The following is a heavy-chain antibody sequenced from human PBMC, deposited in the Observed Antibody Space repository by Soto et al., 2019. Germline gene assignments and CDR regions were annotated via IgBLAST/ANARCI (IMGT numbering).Heavy chain of an antibody. CDR2: ISAYNGKT. CDR1: GYTFTSYG. J-gene: IGHJ6*02. D-gene: IGHD2-21*01. Sequence: ASVKVSCKASGYTFTSYGIRWVRQAPGQGLEWMGWISAYNGKTNYAQKLKGRVTMKTDTSTRNAYMKLVILRSDEKAVYYCAKESPTKVIYYSGMDVWRQRTTDTVSS. V-gene: IGHV1-18*01. CDR3: AKESPTKVIYYSGMDV.